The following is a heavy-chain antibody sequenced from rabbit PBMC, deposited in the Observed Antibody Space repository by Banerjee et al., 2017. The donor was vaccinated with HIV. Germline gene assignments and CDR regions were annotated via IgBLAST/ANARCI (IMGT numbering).Heavy chain of an antibody. D-gene: IGHD6-1*01. CDR1: GFSFSSSYY. V-gene: IGHV1S45*01. CDR2: IGAGSGST. Sequence: QEQLVESGGGLVQPEGSLTLTCTGSGFSFSSSYYVCWVRQAPGKGLEWIGCIGAGSGSTYYASWAKGRFTISKTSSTTVTLQMTSLTAADTATYFCARYKTDYGGYGDGNLWGPGTLVTVS. J-gene: IGHJ4*01. CDR3: ARYKTDYGGYGDGNL.